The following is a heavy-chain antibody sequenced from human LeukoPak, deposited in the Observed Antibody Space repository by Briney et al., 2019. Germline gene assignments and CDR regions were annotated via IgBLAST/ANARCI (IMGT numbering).Heavy chain of an antibody. Sequence: SETLSLTCSVSGDSITSRKWWTWVRQTPEKGLEWIGEIFHTGSTNYNPSLKSRVTISVDTSKNQFSLKLSSVTAADTAVYYCARRPIVVVNFDYWGQGTLVTVSS. V-gene: IGHV4-4*02. CDR1: GDSITSRKW. CDR2: IFHTGST. D-gene: IGHD3-22*01. J-gene: IGHJ4*02. CDR3: ARRPIVVVNFDY.